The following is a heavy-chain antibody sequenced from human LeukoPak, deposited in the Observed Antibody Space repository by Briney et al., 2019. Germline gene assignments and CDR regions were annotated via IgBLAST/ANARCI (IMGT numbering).Heavy chain of an antibody. CDR1: GFTFSSYA. V-gene: IGHV3-23*01. J-gene: IGHJ4*02. CDR3: AKNNWDSSSPVDY. Sequence: PGGSLRLSCAASGFTFSSYAMTWVRQAPGKGLEWVSGISASGGGTYYADSVKGRFIISRDNSKNTLSLQMNSLRAEDTALYYRAKNNWDSSSPVDYWGQGTLVTVSS. CDR2: ISASGGGT. D-gene: IGHD3-22*01.